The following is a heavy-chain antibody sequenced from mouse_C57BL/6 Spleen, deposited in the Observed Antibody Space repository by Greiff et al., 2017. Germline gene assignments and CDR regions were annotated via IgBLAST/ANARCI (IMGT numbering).Heavy chain of an antibody. J-gene: IGHJ2*01. CDR2: IYPRSGNT. D-gene: IGHD3-2*02. CDR1: GYTFTSYG. CDR3: ARKAAQATYLDY. V-gene: IGHV1-81*01. Sequence: QVQLQQSGAELARPGASVKLSCKASGYTFTSYGISWVKQRTGQGLEWIGEIYPRSGNTYYNEKFKGKATLTADKSSSTEYMELRSLTSEDSAVYFCARKAAQATYLDYWGQGTTLTVSS.